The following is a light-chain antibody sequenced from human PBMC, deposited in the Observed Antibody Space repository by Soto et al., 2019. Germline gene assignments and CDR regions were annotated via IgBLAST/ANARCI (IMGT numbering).Light chain of an antibody. CDR1: SSNVGAGYD. CDR2: GNN. J-gene: IGLJ3*02. Sequence: QSVLTQPPSVSGAPGQRVTISCTGSSSNVGAGYDVHWYHHLPGTAPKLLIYGNNNRPSGVPDRFSGSKSGTSASLAITGLQAEDEADYYCQSYDTSLCAWVFGGGTQLTVL. CDR3: QSYDTSLCAWV. V-gene: IGLV1-40*01.